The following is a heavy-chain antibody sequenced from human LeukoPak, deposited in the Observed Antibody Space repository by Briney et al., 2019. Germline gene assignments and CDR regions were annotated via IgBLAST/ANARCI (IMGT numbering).Heavy chain of an antibody. CDR3: AKHGCSSTSCYADYYYYYGMDV. CDR2: ISGSGGSS. CDR1: GFTFSSYP. J-gene: IGHJ6*02. V-gene: IGHV3-23*01. Sequence: GGPLRLSCAASGFTFSSYPMSCLRQAPGKGLECVSSISGSGGSSYYADSVKERFTISRDNSKNTLYRQMNSLRADHTAVYYCAKHGCSSTSCYADYYYYYGMDVWGQGTTFTVSS. D-gene: IGHD2-2*01.